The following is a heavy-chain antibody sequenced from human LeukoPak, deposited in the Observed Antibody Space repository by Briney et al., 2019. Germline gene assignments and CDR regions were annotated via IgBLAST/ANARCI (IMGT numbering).Heavy chain of an antibody. D-gene: IGHD6-6*01. Sequence: SGPTLVKPTQTLTLTCTFSGFSLSTSGVGVGWIRQPPGKALEWLALIYWDDDKRYSPSLKSRLTITKDTSKNQVVLTVTNMDPVDTATYYCAHTGYSSSSIAFDIWGQGTMVTVSS. V-gene: IGHV2-5*02. J-gene: IGHJ3*02. CDR3: AHTGYSSSSIAFDI. CDR1: GFSLSTSGVG. CDR2: IYWDDDK.